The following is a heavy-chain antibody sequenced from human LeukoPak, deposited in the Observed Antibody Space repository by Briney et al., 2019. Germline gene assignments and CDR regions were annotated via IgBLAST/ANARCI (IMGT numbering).Heavy chain of an antibody. D-gene: IGHD1/OR15-1a*01. CDR2: INHSGST. CDR1: GGSFSGYY. CDR3: AITIHREFDY. Sequence: PSETLSLTSAVYGGSFSGYYWSWIRQPPGKGLEWIGEINHSGSTNYNPSLKSRVTISVDTSKDQFSLKLSSVTAADTAVYYCAITIHREFDYWGQGTLVTVSS. V-gene: IGHV4-34*01. J-gene: IGHJ4*02.